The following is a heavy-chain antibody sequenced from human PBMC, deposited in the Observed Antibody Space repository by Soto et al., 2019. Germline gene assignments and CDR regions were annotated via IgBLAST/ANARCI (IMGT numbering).Heavy chain of an antibody. V-gene: IGHV5-10-1*01. CDR2: IDPSDSYT. J-gene: IGHJ6*02. D-gene: IGHD6-6*01. Sequence: GESLKISCKGPGYSFTSYWVSWVRQMPGKGLEWMGRIDPSDSYTNYSPSFQGHVTISADKSISTAYLQWSSLKASDTAMYYCASGGWDSSSSLGGLNGMDVWGQGTTVTVSS. CDR1: GYSFTSYW. CDR3: ASGGWDSSSSLGGLNGMDV.